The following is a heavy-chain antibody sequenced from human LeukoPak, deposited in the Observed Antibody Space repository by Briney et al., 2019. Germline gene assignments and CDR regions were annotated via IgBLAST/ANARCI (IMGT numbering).Heavy chain of an antibody. D-gene: IGHD3-3*01. CDR2: INQDGTKK. CDR1: GFTFSGYW. V-gene: IGHV3-7*04. CDR3: ATEDFWRMDV. J-gene: IGHJ6*02. Sequence: PGGSLRLSCAASGFTFSGYWMSWARQAPGKGLECVAKINQDGTKKYYVDSVKGRFTISRDNAKNSLFLQMNSLRAEDTAVYYCATEDFWRMDVWGQGTTVTVSS.